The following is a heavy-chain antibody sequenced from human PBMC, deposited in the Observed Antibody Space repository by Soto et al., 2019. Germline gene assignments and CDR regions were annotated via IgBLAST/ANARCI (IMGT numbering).Heavy chain of an antibody. CDR1: GGSISSGGYY. D-gene: IGHD3-10*01. CDR2: IYYSGST. J-gene: IGHJ5*02. Sequence: LSLTCPVSGGSISSGGYYWSWIRQHPGKGLERIGYIYYSGSTYYNLSLKSRVTISVDTSKNQFSLKLSSVTAADTAVYYCARRFAVVRMVRGDLYNWFDPWGQGTLVTVSS. V-gene: IGHV4-31*03. CDR3: ARRFAVVRMVRGDLYNWFDP.